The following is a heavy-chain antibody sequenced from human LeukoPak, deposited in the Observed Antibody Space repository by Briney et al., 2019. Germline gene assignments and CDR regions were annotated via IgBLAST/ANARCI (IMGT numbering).Heavy chain of an antibody. V-gene: IGHV3-21*01. D-gene: IGHD3-22*01. CDR3: ARSFSTYSYDASHWRGAFDI. Sequence: PGGSLRLSCAASGFIFSTYSMNWVRQAPGKGLEWVSSISTSSSYIYYADSVKGRFTISRDNANDSLYLQMNSLRAEDTAVYYCARSFSTYSYDASHWRGAFDIWGHGTMVTVSS. CDR1: GFIFSTYS. J-gene: IGHJ3*02. CDR2: ISTSSSYI.